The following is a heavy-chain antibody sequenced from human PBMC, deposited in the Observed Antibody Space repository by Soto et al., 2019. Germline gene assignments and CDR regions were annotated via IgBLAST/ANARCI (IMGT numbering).Heavy chain of an antibody. D-gene: IGHD3-16*01. CDR2: INAGNGNT. CDR1: GYTFTSYA. J-gene: IGHJ5*02. V-gene: IGHV1-3*01. Sequence: GASVKVSCKASGYTFTSYAMHWVRQAPGQRLEWMGWINAGNGNTKYSQKFQGRVTITRDTSASTAYMELSSLRSEDTAVYYCAKTAGYDYVWGSSGLDPWGQGALVTVSS. CDR3: AKTAGYDYVWGSSGLDP.